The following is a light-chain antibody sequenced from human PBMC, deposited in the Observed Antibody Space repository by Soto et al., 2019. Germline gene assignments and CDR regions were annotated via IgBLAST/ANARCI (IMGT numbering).Light chain of an antibody. Sequence: DGVMTQSPPSLPVTLGQPASISCRSSQSVVYSDGHAYLNWFQQRPGQSPRRLIYTVSDRDSGVPDRFSGGGSGTDFTLKISRVEAEDVGIYYCMQGTYLPQTFGQGTKVEI. CDR1: QSVVYSDGHAY. CDR2: TVS. J-gene: IGKJ1*01. V-gene: IGKV2-30*01. CDR3: MQGTYLPQT.